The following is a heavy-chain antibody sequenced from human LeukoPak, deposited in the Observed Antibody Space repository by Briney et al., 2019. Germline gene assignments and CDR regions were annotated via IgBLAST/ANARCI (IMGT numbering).Heavy chain of an antibody. Sequence: GGSLRLSCAASGFTFSHYGMHWVRQAPGKGLDWVAVISHDGSHKYYADSVKGRFTISRDNSKNTLYLQMNSLRAEDTAVYYCATNSYTGSSKNTFNFWGQGTLVTVSS. CDR3: ATNSYTGSSKNTFNF. CDR2: ISHDGSHK. J-gene: IGHJ4*02. V-gene: IGHV3-30*03. D-gene: IGHD3-16*01. CDR1: GFTFSHYG.